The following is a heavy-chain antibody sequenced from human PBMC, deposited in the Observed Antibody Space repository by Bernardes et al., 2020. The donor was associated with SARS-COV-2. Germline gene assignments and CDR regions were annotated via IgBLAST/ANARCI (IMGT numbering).Heavy chain of an antibody. J-gene: IGHJ2*01. CDR3: ARRPDFWSGYSRNWYFDV. CDR1: GYSFSDHW. Sequence: GESLKISCKGSGYSFSDHWINWVRQRPGKGLEWMGRIDPKDSSANYSPSFRGHVIMSSDRSINTAYLQWRSLEASDTAIYYCARRPDFWSGYSRNWYFDVWGRGTLVTVSS. D-gene: IGHD3-3*01. CDR2: IDPKDSSA. V-gene: IGHV5-10-1*01.